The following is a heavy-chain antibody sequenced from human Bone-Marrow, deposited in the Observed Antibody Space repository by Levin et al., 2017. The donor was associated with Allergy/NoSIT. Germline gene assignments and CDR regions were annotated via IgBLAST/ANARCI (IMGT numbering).Heavy chain of an antibody. CDR2: IKSKTDGGTT. J-gene: IGHJ4*02. CDR3: TTDGGIIVATIFGY. D-gene: IGHD5-12*01. CDR1: GFTFSNAW. V-gene: IGHV3-15*01. Sequence: GGSLRLSCAASGFTFSNAWMSWVRQAPGKGLEWVGRIKSKTDGGTTDYAAPVKGRFTISRDDSKNTLYLQMNSLKTEDTAVYYCTTDGGIIVATIFGYWGQGTLVTVSS.